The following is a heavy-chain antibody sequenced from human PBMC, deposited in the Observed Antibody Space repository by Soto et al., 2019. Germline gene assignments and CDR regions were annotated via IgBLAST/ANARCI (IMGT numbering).Heavy chain of an antibody. J-gene: IGHJ6*02. V-gene: IGHV3-30*18. CDR3: AKDLWFGELSMMRYYYGMDV. CDR2: ISYDGSNK. Sequence: GGSLRLSCAASGFTFSSYSMHWVRQAPGKGLEWVAVISYDGSNKYYADSVKGRFTISRDNSKNTLYLQMNSLRAEDTAVYYCAKDLWFGELSMMRYYYGMDVWGQGTTVTVSS. D-gene: IGHD3-10*01. CDR1: GFTFSSYS.